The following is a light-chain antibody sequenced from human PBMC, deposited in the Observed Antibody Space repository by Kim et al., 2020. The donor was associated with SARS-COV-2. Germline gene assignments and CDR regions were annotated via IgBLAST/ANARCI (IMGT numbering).Light chain of an antibody. CDR2: GAS. CDR3: QQYNNWPLT. V-gene: IGKV3-15*01. Sequence: VSPGDRATLSCRASQSVSSNLAWYQQNPGQAPRLLIYGASTRATGIPARFSGSGSETEFTLTISSLQSEDFAVYFCQQYNNWPLTFGGGTKVDSK. J-gene: IGKJ4*01. CDR1: QSVSSN.